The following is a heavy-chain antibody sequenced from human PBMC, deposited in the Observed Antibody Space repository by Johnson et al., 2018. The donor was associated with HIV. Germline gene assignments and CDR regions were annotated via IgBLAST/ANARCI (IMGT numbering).Heavy chain of an antibody. V-gene: IGHV3-74*03. D-gene: IGHD2-15*01. Sequence: VQLVESGGAVVQPGRSLRLSCAASGFTFNSHGMHWVRQAPGKGLVWVSRMNSDGSSTTYADSVKGRFTISRDNAKNTLYLQMNSLRAEDTAVYYCARDSVILVDGAFDIWGQGTMVTVSS. J-gene: IGHJ3*02. CDR2: MNSDGSST. CDR1: GFTFNSHG. CDR3: ARDSVILVDGAFDI.